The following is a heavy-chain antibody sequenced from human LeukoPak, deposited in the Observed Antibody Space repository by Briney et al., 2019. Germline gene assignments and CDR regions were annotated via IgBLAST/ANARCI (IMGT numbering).Heavy chain of an antibody. D-gene: IGHD6-19*01. V-gene: IGHV4-34*01. J-gene: IGHJ4*02. Sequence: SETLSLTCAVYGGSFSGYYWSWIRQPPGKGLEWIGEINHSGSTNYNPPLKSRVTISVDTSKNQFSLKLSSVTAADTAVYYCVTGQWLVPVSYWGQGTLVTVSS. CDR3: VTGQWLVPVSY. CDR2: INHSGST. CDR1: GGSFSGYY.